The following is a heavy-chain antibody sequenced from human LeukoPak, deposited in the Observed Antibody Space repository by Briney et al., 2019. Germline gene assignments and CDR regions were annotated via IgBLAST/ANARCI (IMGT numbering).Heavy chain of an antibody. CDR3: ARVGSGIVGATDY. V-gene: IGHV3-7*01. CDR2: IKQDGSEK. D-gene: IGHD1-26*01. Sequence: GGSLRLSCAASGFTFSSYWMSWVRQAPGKGLEWVANIKQDGSEKYYVDSVKGRFTISRDNAKNSLYLQMNSLRAEDTAVYYCARVGSGIVGATDYWGQGTLVTVSS. CDR1: GFTFSSYW. J-gene: IGHJ4*02.